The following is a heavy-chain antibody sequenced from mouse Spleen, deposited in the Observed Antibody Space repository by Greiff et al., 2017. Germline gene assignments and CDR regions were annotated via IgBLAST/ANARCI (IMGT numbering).Heavy chain of an antibody. CDR2: ISSGSSTI. Sequence: EVQLMQSGRGLVKPGGSLKLSCAASGFSLSDYGMHWVRQAPEKGLEWVAYISSGSSTIYYADKVKGRFTISRDNAKNTLFLQMTSLRSEDTAMYYCARLGGDYRGQGAAVTGSS. J-gene: IGHJ2*01. V-gene: IGHV5-17*01. CDR1: GFSLSDYG. D-gene: IGHD4-1*01. CDR3: ARLGGDY.